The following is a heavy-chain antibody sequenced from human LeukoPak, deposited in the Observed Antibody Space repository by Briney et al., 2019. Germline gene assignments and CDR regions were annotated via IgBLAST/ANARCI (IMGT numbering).Heavy chain of an antibody. D-gene: IGHD5-18*01. J-gene: IGHJ6*02. CDR3: ARDRRGYSYGRDYYYSYGMDV. CDR1: GFTFSDYY. CDR2: ISSRGSTI. V-gene: IGHV3-11*01. Sequence: GGSLRLSCAASGFTFSDYYMSWIRQAPGKGLEWVSYISSRGSTIYYADSGKGRFTISRDNAKNSLYLQMNSLRAADTAVYYCARDRRGYSYGRDYYYSYGMDVWGQGTTVTVSS.